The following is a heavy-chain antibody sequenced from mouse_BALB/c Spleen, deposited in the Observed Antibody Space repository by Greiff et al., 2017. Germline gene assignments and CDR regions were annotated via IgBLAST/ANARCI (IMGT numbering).Heavy chain of an antibody. CDR1: GYSITSDYA. CDR3: ARSIYYGSYWYFDV. CDR2: ISYSGST. V-gene: IGHV3-2*02. J-gene: IGHJ1*01. D-gene: IGHD2-2*01. Sequence: EVQLQESGPGLVKPSQSLSLTCTVTGYSITSDYAWNWIRQFPGNKLEWMGYISYSGSTSYNPSLKSRISITRDTSKNQFFLQLNSVTTEDTATYYCARSIYYGSYWYFDVWGAGTTVTVSS.